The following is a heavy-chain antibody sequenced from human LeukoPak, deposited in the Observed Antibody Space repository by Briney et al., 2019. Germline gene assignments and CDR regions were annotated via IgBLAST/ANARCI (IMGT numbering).Heavy chain of an antibody. V-gene: IGHV1-2*02. Sequence: ASVKVSCKASGYTFTSYDINWVRQAPGQGLEWMAWINPNSGDTNYAQKFQGRVILTRDTSISTAYMDLSRLRSDDTAVYYCARVSYDSSGYYSDWVYFDYWGQGTLVTVSS. CDR2: INPNSGDT. J-gene: IGHJ4*02. D-gene: IGHD3-22*01. CDR3: ARVSYDSSGYYSDWVYFDY. CDR1: GYTFTSYD.